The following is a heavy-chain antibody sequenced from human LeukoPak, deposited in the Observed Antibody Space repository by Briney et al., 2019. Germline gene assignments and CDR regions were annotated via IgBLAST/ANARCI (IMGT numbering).Heavy chain of an antibody. CDR1: GYTFTSYY. CDR2: INPSGGST. D-gene: IGHD6-6*01. V-gene: IGHV1-46*01. J-gene: IGHJ4*02. Sequence: GASVELSCKASGYTFTSYYMHWVRQAPGQGLEWMGIINPSGGSTSYAQKFQGRVTMTTDTSTTAVYMELSSLRSEDTSVYYCASVTPSSSLFYWGQGTLVTVSS. CDR3: ASVTPSSSLFY.